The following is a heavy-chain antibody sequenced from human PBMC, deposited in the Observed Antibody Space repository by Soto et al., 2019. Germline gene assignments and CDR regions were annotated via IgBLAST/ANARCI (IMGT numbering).Heavy chain of an antibody. Sequence: SETLSLTCAVSGGSISSGGYSWNWIRQPLGKGLEWIGYIYHSGSTYYNPSLKSRVTMSVDKSKNQFSLKLTSVTAADTAVYYCARDQLAGNWFDPWGQGTLVTVSS. D-gene: IGHD1-1*01. CDR1: GGSISSGGYS. CDR2: IYHSGST. J-gene: IGHJ5*02. CDR3: ARDQLAGNWFDP. V-gene: IGHV4-30-2*01.